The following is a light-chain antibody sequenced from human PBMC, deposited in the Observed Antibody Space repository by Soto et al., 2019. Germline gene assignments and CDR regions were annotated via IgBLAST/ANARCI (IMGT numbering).Light chain of an antibody. CDR2: NAS. V-gene: IGKV3-11*01. CDR1: QSVRNY. CDR3: QQRSSWPLT. J-gene: IGKJ5*01. Sequence: IVLTQSPATLSLSPGEGATLSCRASQSVRNYLAWYQQKLGQPPRLLIYNASNRATGIPARFSGSGSGTDFTLNISSLEPEDFAVYYCQQRSSWPLTFGQGTRLEIK.